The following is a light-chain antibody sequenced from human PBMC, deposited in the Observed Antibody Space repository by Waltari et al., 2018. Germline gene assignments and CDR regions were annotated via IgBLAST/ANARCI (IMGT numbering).Light chain of an antibody. V-gene: IGLV2-23*01. CDR3: CSYAGTITPYV. Sequence: QSALTQPASVSGSPGQSVTISCTGTSSDVGSYNLVSWYQHHPDKAPKLMIYEANKRPSGVSNRFSGSKSGITASLTISGLQAEDEADYYCCSYAGTITPYVFGSGTKVTVL. CDR1: SSDVGSYNL. J-gene: IGLJ1*01. CDR2: EAN.